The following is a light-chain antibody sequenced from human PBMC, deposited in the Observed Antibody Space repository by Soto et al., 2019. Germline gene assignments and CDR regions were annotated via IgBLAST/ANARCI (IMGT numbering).Light chain of an antibody. V-gene: IGKV3-20*01. CDR3: QQYGSSPT. CDR1: QSVSSSY. J-gene: IGKJ2*01. CDR2: GAS. Sequence: EIVLTQSPGTLSLSPGERATLSCRASQSVSSSYFAWYQQKPGQAPRLLIYGASSRATVIPNRFSGSGSRTDFTLTISILEPEDFAVYYCQQYGSSPTFGQGTKLEIK.